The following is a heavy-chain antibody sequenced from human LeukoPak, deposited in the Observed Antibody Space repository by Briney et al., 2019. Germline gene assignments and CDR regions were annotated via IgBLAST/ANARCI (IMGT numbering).Heavy chain of an antibody. D-gene: IGHD2-2*02. J-gene: IGHJ4*02. V-gene: IGHV1-2*02. CDR1: GYTFTGYY. Sequence: ASVKVSCKASGYTFTGYYMHWVRQAHGQGLEWMGWINPNSGGTNYAQKFQGRVTMTRDTSISTAYMELSRLRSDDTAVYYCASAPYSSSTSCYTPLNYWGQGTLVTVSS. CDR2: INPNSGGT. CDR3: ASAPYSSSTSCYTPLNY.